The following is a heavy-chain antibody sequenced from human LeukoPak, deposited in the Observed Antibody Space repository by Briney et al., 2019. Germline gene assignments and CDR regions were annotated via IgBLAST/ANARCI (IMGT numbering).Heavy chain of an antibody. V-gene: IGHV4-34*01. Sequence: PSETLSLTCAVYGGSFSGYYWSWIRQPPGKGLEWIGSIYYSGSTYYNPSLKSRVTISVDTSKNQFSLKLSSVTAADTAVYYCARHLAVKFFMDVWGKGTTVTISS. CDR2: IYYSGST. J-gene: IGHJ6*04. CDR3: ARHLAVKFFMDV. D-gene: IGHD6-19*01. CDR1: GGSFSGYY.